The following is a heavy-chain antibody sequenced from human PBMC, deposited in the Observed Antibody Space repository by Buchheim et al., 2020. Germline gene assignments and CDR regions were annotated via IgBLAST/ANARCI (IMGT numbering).Heavy chain of an antibody. V-gene: IGHV3-74*01. J-gene: IGHJ4*02. Sequence: EVQLVESGGGLVQPGGSLRLSCAASGFTFSSYWMHWVRQAPGKGLVWVSRINSDGSSTRYADSVKGRFTISRDNAKKNRYLQMNSLRAEDTAVYYCARDPNSSLYGKDALDYWGQGTL. CDR3: ARDPNSSLYGKDALDY. CDR1: GFTFSSYW. D-gene: IGHD5-24*01. CDR2: INSDGSST.